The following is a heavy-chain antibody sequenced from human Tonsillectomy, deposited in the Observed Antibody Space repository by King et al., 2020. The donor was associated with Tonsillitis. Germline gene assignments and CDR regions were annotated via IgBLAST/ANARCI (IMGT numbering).Heavy chain of an antibody. V-gene: IGHV3-30*02. CDR3: ANVPQRWETLDI. D-gene: IGHD1-26*01. CDR1: TFAFSTNG. Sequence: VQLVESGGGVVQPGGSLRLSCAASTFAFSTNGMHWVRQAPGKGLEWVAFIRGDETNQYYADSVKGRFTISRDNSKNTLNLQMNSLSAEDTAVYYCANVPQRWETLDIWGQGTRVTVSS. J-gene: IGHJ3*02. CDR2: IRGDETNQ.